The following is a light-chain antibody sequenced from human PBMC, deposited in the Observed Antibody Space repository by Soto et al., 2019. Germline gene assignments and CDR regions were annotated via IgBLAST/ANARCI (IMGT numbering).Light chain of an antibody. CDR1: QSVDTM. V-gene: IGKV1-9*01. CDR3: QQLLSYPIT. Sequence: LTQSPATLALSSGERVTLSCRASQSVDTMVAWYQQQVGKAPKLLIYAASTLQSGVPLSFRGSGSGTSFTLTISSLQPEDFETYYCQQLLSYPITFGQGTRLEIK. J-gene: IGKJ5*01. CDR2: AAS.